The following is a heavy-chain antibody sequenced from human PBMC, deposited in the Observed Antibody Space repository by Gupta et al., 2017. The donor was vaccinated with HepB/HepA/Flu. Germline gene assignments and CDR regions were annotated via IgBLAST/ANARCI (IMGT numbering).Heavy chain of an antibody. D-gene: IGHD6-19*01. CDR3: VRQSSFSSGWFRLDV. J-gene: IGHJ6*04. CDR1: GYSFATYC. Sequence: VQLVQSGAEVKTPGESLKISCQGSGYSFATYCIGLVRQMPGKGLEWMGIIYPDDSDTRYSPSFQGQVTISADRSISTAYLQWSSLKAADTAMYYCVRQSSFSSGWFRLDVWGKGTTVTVSS. V-gene: IGHV5-51*01. CDR2: IYPDDSDT.